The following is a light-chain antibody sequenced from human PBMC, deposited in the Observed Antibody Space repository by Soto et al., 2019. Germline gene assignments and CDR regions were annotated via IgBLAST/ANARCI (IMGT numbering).Light chain of an antibody. J-gene: IGLJ3*02. CDR2: EVS. CDR1: SSDVGAYKY. CDR3: NSYVGSDIWV. Sequence: QSALTQPPSASGSPGQSVTISCTGTSSDVGAYKYVSWYQQYPGKAPELMIYEVSKRPSGVPDRFSGSKSGNTASLTVSGLQAEDEADYYCNSYVGSDIWVFGGGTKLTVL. V-gene: IGLV2-8*01.